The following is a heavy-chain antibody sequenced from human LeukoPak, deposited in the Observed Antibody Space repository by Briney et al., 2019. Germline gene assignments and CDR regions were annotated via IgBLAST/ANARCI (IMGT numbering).Heavy chain of an antibody. J-gene: IGHJ4*02. CDR3: AAINIAQLLIRVY. V-gene: IGHV3-30*02. Sequence: PGGSLRLSCAASGFTFIGYGMHWVRQAPGKGLEWVSFIRYDGSDKYYADSVKGRFTISRDNSKNTLYLQMNSLRVEDTAVYYCAAINIAQLLIRVYWGQGTLVTVSS. D-gene: IGHD5-24*01. CDR1: GFTFIGYG. CDR2: IRYDGSDK.